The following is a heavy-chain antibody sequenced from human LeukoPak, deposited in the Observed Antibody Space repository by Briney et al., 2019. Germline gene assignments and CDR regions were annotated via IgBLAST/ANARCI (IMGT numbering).Heavy chain of an antibody. D-gene: IGHD3-10*01. J-gene: IGHJ4*02. CDR2: IRSKAYGGTT. Sequence: GRSLRLSCTASGFTFSDYAMSWVRQAPGKGLEWVGFIRSKAYGGTTEYAASVKGRFTISRDDSKSIAYLQMNSLKTEDTAVYYCTRDYYGSGSLGPRDYWGQGTLVTVSS. V-gene: IGHV3-49*04. CDR1: GFTFSDYA. CDR3: TRDYYGSGSLGPRDY.